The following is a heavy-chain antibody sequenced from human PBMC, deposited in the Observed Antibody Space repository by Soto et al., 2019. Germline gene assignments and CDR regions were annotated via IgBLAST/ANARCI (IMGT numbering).Heavy chain of an antibody. CDR3: ARGSEWLLLRQADWFDP. CDR2: IIPIYNLV. CDR1: GDTFTYFA. J-gene: IGHJ5*02. Sequence: SVKVSCKASGDTFTYFAISWVRLAPGQGLEWMGRIIPIYNLVTYAQNFQGRVTITVDKSTSTVYMELSSLRSEDTAVYYCARGSEWLLLRQADWFDPWGQGTLVTVS. D-gene: IGHD3-22*01. V-gene: IGHV1-69*04.